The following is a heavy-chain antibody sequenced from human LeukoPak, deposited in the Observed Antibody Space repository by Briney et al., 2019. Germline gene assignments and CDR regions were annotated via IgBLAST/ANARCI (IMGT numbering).Heavy chain of an antibody. V-gene: IGHV3-30-3*01. CDR2: ISYDGSNK. CDR1: GFTFSSYA. D-gene: IGHD3-10*01. J-gene: IGHJ4*02. Sequence: AGGSLRLSCAASGFTFSSYAMHWVRQAPGKGLEWVAVISYDGSNKYYADSVKGRFTISRDNSKNTLYLQMNSLRAEDTAVYYCARDLNMVRGVPFDYWGQGTLVTVSS. CDR3: ARDLNMVRGVPFDY.